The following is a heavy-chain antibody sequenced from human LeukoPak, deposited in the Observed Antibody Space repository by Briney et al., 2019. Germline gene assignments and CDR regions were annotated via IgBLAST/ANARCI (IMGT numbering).Heavy chain of an antibody. D-gene: IGHD6-19*01. Sequence: PGGSLRLSCAASGFNFGDYDMHWVRQATGKGLEWVSAIRSIGDRFYSGSVKGRFTISRENAKNTLYLEMNSLRVGDTAVYYCARLYSSGRYANAFDIWGQGTVVTVSS. CDR2: IRSIGDR. CDR3: ARLYSSGRYANAFDI. CDR1: GFNFGDYD. J-gene: IGHJ3*02. V-gene: IGHV3-13*01.